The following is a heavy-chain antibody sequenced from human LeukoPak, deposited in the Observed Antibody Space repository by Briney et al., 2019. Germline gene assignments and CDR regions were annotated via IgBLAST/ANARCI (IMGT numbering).Heavy chain of an antibody. J-gene: IGHJ4*02. D-gene: IGHD3-22*01. CDR3: AKAHNYYYDSSGHPYYLDY. V-gene: IGHV3-9*01. Sequence: GGSLKLSCAASGFTFDDYAMHWVRQAPGKGLEWVSGISWNSGSIGYADSVKGRFTISRDNAKNSLYLQMNSLRAEDTALYYCAKAHNYYYDSSGHPYYLDYWGQGTLVTVSS. CDR2: ISWNSGSI. CDR1: GFTFDDYA.